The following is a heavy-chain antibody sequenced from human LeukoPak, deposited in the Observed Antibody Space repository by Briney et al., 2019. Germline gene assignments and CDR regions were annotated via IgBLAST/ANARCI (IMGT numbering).Heavy chain of an antibody. CDR1: GYTFTSYG. V-gene: IGHV1-2*02. J-gene: IGHJ5*02. CDR3: GRGNKSFDP. CDR2: INPNTGGT. Sequence: ASVKVSCKASGYTFTSYGISWVRQAPGQGLEWMGWINPNTGGTNYAQKFQGRVTMTKDTSTNAAYMELNKLTSDDTAVYYCGRGNKSFDPWGQGTLVTVSS.